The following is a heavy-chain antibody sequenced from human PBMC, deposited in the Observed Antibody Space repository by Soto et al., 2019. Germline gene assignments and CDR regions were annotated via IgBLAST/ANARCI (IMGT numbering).Heavy chain of an antibody. CDR3: AHIVVAGLGYYFDY. CDR1: GFSLSSTRMA. D-gene: IGHD6-19*01. Sequence: QITLKESGPTLVKPTQTLTLTCTFSGFSLSSTRMAVGWIRQPPGKALEWLALIYWDDDKRYSPFLKSRLTITKDTSKHQLVLKMSNMDPVDTARYYCAHIVVAGLGYYFDYWGPGTLVTVSS. CDR2: IYWDDDK. V-gene: IGHV2-5*02. J-gene: IGHJ4*02.